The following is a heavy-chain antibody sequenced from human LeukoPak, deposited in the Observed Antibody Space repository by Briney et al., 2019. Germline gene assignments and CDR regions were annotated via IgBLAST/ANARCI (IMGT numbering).Heavy chain of an antibody. CDR3: AKETNYYHSGSYWEHIQH. D-gene: IGHD3-10*01. CDR2: ISGSGVST. CDR1: GFTFSSYA. Sequence: GGSLRLSCAASGFTFSSYAMSWVRQAPGKGLEWVSTISGSGVSTHYADPVKGRFTISRDNSKNTLYLQMNSLRAEDTAVYYCAKETNYYHSGSYWEHIQHWGQATLVTVSS. J-gene: IGHJ1*01. V-gene: IGHV3-23*01.